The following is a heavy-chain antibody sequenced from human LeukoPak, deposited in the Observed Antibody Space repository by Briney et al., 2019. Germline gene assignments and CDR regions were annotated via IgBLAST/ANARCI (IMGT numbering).Heavy chain of an antibody. CDR1: GGSFSGYY. Sequence: KTSETLSLTCAVYGGSFSGYYWSWIRQPPGKGLEWIGEINHSGSTNYNPSLKSRVTISVDTSKNQFSLKLSSVTAADTAVYYCAREGYGIAARPLDYWGQGTLVTVSS. CDR2: INHSGST. CDR3: AREGYGIAARPLDY. J-gene: IGHJ4*02. D-gene: IGHD6-6*01. V-gene: IGHV4-34*01.